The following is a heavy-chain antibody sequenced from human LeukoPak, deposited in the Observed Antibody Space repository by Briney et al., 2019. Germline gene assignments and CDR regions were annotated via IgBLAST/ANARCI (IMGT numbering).Heavy chain of an antibody. CDR3: AALPL. CDR2: IKQDGSER. J-gene: IGHJ4*02. V-gene: IGHV3-7*03. Sequence: GGSLRLSCAASGFTFSTYGMHWVRQAPGKGLEWVANIKQDGSERYYVDSVKGRFTISRDNAKNSLYLQMNSLRAEDTAVYYCAALPLWGQGALVTVSS. CDR1: GFTFSTYG.